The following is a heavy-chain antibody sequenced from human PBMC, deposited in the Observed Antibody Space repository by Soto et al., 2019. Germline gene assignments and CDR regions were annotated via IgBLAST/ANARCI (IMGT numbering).Heavy chain of an antibody. J-gene: IGHJ6*02. D-gene: IGHD6-6*01. CDR3: ARSEGIAARYAAMDV. CDR1: GYTFTSYY. Sequence: ASVKVSCKASGYTFTSYYMHWVRQAPGPRLEWMGIINPSGGSTSYAQKFQGRVTMTRDTSTSTVYMELSSLRSEDTAVYYCARSEGIAARYAAMDVWGQGTTVTVSS. CDR2: INPSGGST. V-gene: IGHV1-46*01.